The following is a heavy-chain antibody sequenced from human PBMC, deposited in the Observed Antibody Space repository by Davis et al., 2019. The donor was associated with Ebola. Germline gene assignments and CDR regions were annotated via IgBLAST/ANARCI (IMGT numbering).Heavy chain of an antibody. D-gene: IGHD1-1*01. J-gene: IGHJ4*02. CDR1: GGSISSSSYF. V-gene: IGHV4-39*07. CDR2: INHSGST. Sequence: MPSETLSLTCTVSGGSISSSSYFWCWIRQPPGTGLEWIGEINHSGSTNYNSPLKSRVTISVDTSKNQFSLKLSSVTAADTAVYYCARLKRIWNDPGIDYWGQGTLVTVSS. CDR3: ARLKRIWNDPGIDY.